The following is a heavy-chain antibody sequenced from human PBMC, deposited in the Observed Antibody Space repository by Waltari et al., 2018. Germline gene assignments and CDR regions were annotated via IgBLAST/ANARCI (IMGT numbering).Heavy chain of an antibody. V-gene: IGHV4-39*01. D-gene: IGHD5-12*01. Sequence: QLQLQESGPGLVKPSETLSLTCTVSGGSLSSLHSHWGWIRLPPGKGLEWIGSIYYGGNTYYNPSLQSRVTISVDTSKNQFSLGLSSVTAADTAVYYCARPVGGYSGYDSWFFDLWGRGTLVTVSS. CDR2: IYYGGNT. CDR1: GGSLSSLHSH. CDR3: ARPVGGYSGYDSWFFDL. J-gene: IGHJ2*01.